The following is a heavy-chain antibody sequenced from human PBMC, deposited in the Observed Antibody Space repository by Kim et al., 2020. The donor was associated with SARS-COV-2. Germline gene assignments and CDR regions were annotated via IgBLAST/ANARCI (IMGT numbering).Heavy chain of an antibody. D-gene: IGHD3-16*02. CDR1: GYTFTSYA. CDR2: INTNTGNP. CDR3: ARGGYDYVWGSYRPKSDY. Sequence: ASVKVSCKASGYTFTSYAMNWVRQAPGQGLEWMGWINTNTGNPTYAQGFTGRFVFSLDTSVSTAYLQISSLKAEDTAVYYCARGGYDYVWGSYRPKSDYWGQETLVTVSS. J-gene: IGHJ4*02. V-gene: IGHV7-4-1*02.